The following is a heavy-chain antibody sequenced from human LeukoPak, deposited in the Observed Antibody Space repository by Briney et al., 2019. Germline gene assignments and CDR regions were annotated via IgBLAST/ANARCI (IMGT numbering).Heavy chain of an antibody. CDR3: ARDLTYYVCSGFQDY. Sequence: ASVKVSCKASGYTFTGYYMHWVRQAPGQGLEWMGWINPNSGGTNYAQKFQGRVTMTRDTSISTAYMELSRLRSDDTAVYYCARDLTYYVCSGFQDYWGQGTLVTVSP. CDR2: INPNSGGT. V-gene: IGHV1-2*02. D-gene: IGHD3-22*01. J-gene: IGHJ4*02. CDR1: GYTFTGYY.